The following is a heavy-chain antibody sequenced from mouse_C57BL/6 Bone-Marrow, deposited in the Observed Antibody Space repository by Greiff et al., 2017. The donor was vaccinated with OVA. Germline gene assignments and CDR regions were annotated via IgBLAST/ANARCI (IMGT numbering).Heavy chain of an antibody. J-gene: IGHJ4*01. CDR1: GYTFTSYW. Sequence: QSCKASGYTFTSYWMHWVKQRPGRGLEWIGRIDPNSGGTKYNEKFKSKATLTVDKPSSTAYMQLSSLTSEDSAVYYCARGGSPPGRVDYYAMDYWGQGTSVTVSS. CDR2: IDPNSGGT. V-gene: IGHV1-72*01. CDR3: ARGGSPPGRVDYYAMDY.